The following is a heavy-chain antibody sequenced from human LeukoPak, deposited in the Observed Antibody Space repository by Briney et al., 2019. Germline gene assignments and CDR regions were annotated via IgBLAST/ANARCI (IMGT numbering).Heavy chain of an antibody. CDR3: ARDRVPAAKRSGSMDV. J-gene: IGHJ6*04. D-gene: IGHD2-2*01. Sequence: GGSLRLSCAASGFTFSSYAMHWVRQAPGKGLEWVAVISYDGSNKYYADSVKGRFTISRDNSKNTLYLQMNSLRAEDTAVYYGARDRVPAAKRSGSMDVWGKGTTVTVSS. CDR1: GFTFSSYA. V-gene: IGHV3-30*04. CDR2: ISYDGSNK.